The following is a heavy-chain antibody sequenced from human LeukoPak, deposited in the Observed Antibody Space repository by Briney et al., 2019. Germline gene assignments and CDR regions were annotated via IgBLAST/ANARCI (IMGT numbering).Heavy chain of an antibody. CDR1: GFTFSSYA. CDR3: AELGITMIGGV. J-gene: IGHJ6*04. D-gene: IGHD3-10*02. Sequence: GGSLRLSCAASGFTFSSYAMTWVRQAPGKGLEWVSGISASGVSTYYADSVKGRFTISRDNAKNSLYLQMNSLRAEDTAVYYCAELGITMIGGVWGKGTTVTISS. CDR2: ISASGVST. V-gene: IGHV3-23*01.